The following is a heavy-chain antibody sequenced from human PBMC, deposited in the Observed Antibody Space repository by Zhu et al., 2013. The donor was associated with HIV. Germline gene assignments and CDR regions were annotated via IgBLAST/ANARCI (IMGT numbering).Heavy chain of an antibody. V-gene: IGHV1-69*06. Sequence: QVQLVQSGAEVKKPGSSVKVSCQASGGTFSSYSVGWVRQAPGQGLEWMGGTIPILGTANYAQKFQGRVTITADKSTTTAYMELSSLRSADTAVYYCAFDSSGYFSWPVGYFDFWGQGTLVTVSS. CDR2: TIPILGTA. D-gene: IGHD3-22*01. J-gene: IGHJ4*02. CDR3: AFDSSGYFSWPVGYFDF. CDR1: GGTFSSYS.